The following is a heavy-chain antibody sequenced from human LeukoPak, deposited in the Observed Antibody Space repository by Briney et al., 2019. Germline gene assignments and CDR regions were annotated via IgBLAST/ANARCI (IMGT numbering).Heavy chain of an antibody. J-gene: IGHJ6*03. Sequence: ASVKVSCKASGYTFTGYYIHWVRQAPGQGLEWMGWINPNSGGTNYAQKFQGRVTMTRDTSISTAYMELSRLRSDDTAVYYCAREPPAEVTIFGVVLDYYYYYYMDVWGKGTTVTVSS. V-gene: IGHV1-2*02. CDR2: INPNSGGT. D-gene: IGHD3-3*01. CDR1: GYTFTGYY. CDR3: AREPPAEVTIFGVVLDYYYYYYMDV.